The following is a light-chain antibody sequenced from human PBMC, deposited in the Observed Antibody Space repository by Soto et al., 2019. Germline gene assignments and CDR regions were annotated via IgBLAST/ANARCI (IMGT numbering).Light chain of an antibody. V-gene: IGKV1-5*01. J-gene: IGKJ1*01. Sequence: DIQMTQSPSTLSASVGDRDTITCRASQSVFSWLAWYQQKPGQAPKLLIYDASTLEGGVPSRFSGSGSGTEFTLTIGGLQPDDFATYHCQQYTSFSWSFGQGTKVEVK. CDR2: DAS. CDR1: QSVFSW. CDR3: QQYTSFSWS.